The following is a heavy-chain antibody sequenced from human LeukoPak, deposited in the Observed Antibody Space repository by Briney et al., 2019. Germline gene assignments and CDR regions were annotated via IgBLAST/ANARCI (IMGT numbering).Heavy chain of an antibody. D-gene: IGHD3-22*01. CDR2: ISGSGGST. CDR1: GFSFSSYA. V-gene: IGHV3-23*01. CDR3: AKDQDYYDSVDAFDI. Sequence: GGSLRLSCAASGFSFSSYAMTWVRQAPGKGLEWVSAISGSGGSTYYADSGKGRFTISRDNSKNTLYLQMNSLRAEDTAVYYCAKDQDYYDSVDAFDIWGQGTMVTVSS. J-gene: IGHJ3*02.